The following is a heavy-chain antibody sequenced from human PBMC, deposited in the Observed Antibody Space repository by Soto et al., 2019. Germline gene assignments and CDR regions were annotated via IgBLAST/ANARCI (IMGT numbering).Heavy chain of an antibody. CDR3: ARDPGGTDFAEWTYYFDY. CDR1: GFTFSSYA. Sequence: QVQLVESGGGVVQPGRSLRLSCAASGFTFSSYAMHWVRQAPGKGLEWVAVISYDGSNKYYADSVKGRFTISRDNSKNTLYLKMNSLRAADTAVYYCARDPGGTDFAEWTYYFDYWGQGTLVTVSS. D-gene: IGHD3-3*01. J-gene: IGHJ4*02. CDR2: ISYDGSNK. V-gene: IGHV3-30-3*01.